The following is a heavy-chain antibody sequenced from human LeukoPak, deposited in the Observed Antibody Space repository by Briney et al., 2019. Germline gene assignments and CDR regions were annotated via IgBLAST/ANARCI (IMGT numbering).Heavy chain of an antibody. CDR1: GFTFDDYA. J-gene: IGHJ4*02. Sequence: GRSLRLCCAASGFTFDDYAMHWGRQAPGKGLEWVSGISWNSGSIGYADSVKGRFTISRDNAKNSLYLQMNSLRAEDTALYYCAKDMHFSGGGSPGIDYWGQGTLVTVSS. CDR3: AKDMHFSGGGSPGIDY. V-gene: IGHV3-9*01. D-gene: IGHD2-15*01. CDR2: ISWNSGSI.